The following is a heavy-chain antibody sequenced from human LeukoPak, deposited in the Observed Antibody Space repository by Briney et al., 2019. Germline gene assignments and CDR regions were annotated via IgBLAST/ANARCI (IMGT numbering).Heavy chain of an antibody. Sequence: PGGSLRLSCAASGFTFSSYSMNWVRQAPGKGLEWVSYISSSSSTIYYADSVKGRFTISRDNAKNSLYLQMNSLRAEDTAVYYCARGLVGPPYYGMDVWGQGTTVTVSS. J-gene: IGHJ6*02. CDR3: ARGLVGPPYYGMDV. V-gene: IGHV3-48*04. CDR1: GFTFSSYS. CDR2: ISSSSSTI. D-gene: IGHD1-26*01.